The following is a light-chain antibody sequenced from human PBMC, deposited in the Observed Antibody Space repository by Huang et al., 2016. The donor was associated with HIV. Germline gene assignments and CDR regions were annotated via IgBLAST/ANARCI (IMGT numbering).Light chain of an antibody. CDR3: QQSFDSPRT. J-gene: IGKJ1*01. CDR1: QTISNS. CDR2: AAS. V-gene: IGKV1-39*01. Sequence: DIQMTQSPSSLSASVGDRVTITCRASQTISNSLNWYQQKPGKAPKLLVFAASSSQSGVPSRFSGSGSGTDFTLTISSLQPDDFATYYCQQSFDSPRTFGQGTRVEI.